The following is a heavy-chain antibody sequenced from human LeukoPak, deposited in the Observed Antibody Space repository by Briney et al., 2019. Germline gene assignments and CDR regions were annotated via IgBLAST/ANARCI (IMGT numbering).Heavy chain of an antibody. CDR1: GFTFSSYA. Sequence: PGGSLRLSCAASGFTFSSYAMHWVRQAPGKGLEWVAVISYDGSNKYYADSVKGRFTISRDNSKNTLYLQMNSLRAEDTAVYYCAKDFSTLSHYYGMDVWGQGTTVTVSS. D-gene: IGHD2-2*01. J-gene: IGHJ6*02. CDR3: AKDFSTLSHYYGMDV. V-gene: IGHV3-30-3*01. CDR2: ISYDGSNK.